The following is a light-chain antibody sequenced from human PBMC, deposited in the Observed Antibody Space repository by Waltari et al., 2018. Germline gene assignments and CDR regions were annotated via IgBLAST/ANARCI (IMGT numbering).Light chain of an antibody. CDR1: SSDVGGYNY. Sequence: QSALTQPASVSGSPGQSIPISCTGTSSDVGGYNYVSWYQQHPGAAPKVIIYDVSSRPSGFSNRLSGSKSGNTASLTISGLQAEDEADYYCSSYTSSRIQVFGTGTKVTVL. V-gene: IGLV2-14*03. CDR2: DVS. CDR3: SSYTSSRIQV. J-gene: IGLJ1*01.